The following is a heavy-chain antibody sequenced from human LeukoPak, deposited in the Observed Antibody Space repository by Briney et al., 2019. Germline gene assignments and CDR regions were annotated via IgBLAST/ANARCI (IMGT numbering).Heavy chain of an antibody. V-gene: IGHV4-4*07. CDR3: ATSSGWYDVLDY. D-gene: IGHD6-19*01. CDR1: GASISSYY. Sequence: PSETLSLTCTVPGASISSYYWSWIRQPAGKGLEWIGRIYTSGSTNYNPSLKSRITMSVDTSKNQFSLKLSSVTAADTALYYCATSSGWYDVLDYWGQGTLVTVSS. CDR2: IYTSGST. J-gene: IGHJ4*02.